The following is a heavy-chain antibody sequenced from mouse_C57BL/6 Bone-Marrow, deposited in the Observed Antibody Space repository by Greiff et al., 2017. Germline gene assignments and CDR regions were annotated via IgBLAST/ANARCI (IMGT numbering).Heavy chain of an antibody. CDR1: GFNIKDDY. J-gene: IGHJ2*01. CDR3: TPYYGSRGY. D-gene: IGHD1-1*01. CDR2: IDSENGDT. V-gene: IGHV14-4*01. Sequence: VQLQQSGAELVRPGASVKLSCTASGFNIKDDYMPWVKQRPEQGLAWIGWIDSENGDTEYASKFQGKATITADTSSNTAYLQLSSLTSEDTAVYYCTPYYGSRGYWGQGTTLTVAS.